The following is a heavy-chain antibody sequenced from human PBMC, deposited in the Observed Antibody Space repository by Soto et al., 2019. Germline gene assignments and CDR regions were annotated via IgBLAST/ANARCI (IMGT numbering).Heavy chain of an antibody. CDR1: GYTFTSYG. D-gene: IGHD6-13*01. V-gene: IGHV1-18*01. CDR3: ARASVAAAGNNWIDP. CDR2: ISAYNGNT. J-gene: IGHJ5*02. Sequence: ASVKVSCKASGYTFTSYGISWVRQAPGQGLEWMGWISAYNGNTNYAQKLQGRVTMTTDTSTSTAYMELRSLRSDDTAVYYCARASVAAAGNNWIDPWGQGTLVTVSS.